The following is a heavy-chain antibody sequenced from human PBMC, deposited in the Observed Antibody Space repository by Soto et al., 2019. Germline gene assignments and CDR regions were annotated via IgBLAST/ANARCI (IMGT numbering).Heavy chain of an antibody. J-gene: IGHJ6*02. CDR1: GFTFSSYA. V-gene: IGHV3-23*01. D-gene: IGHD6-13*01. Sequence: GGSLRLSCAASGFTFSSYAMNWVRQAPGRGLEWVSVISGSGDSTYYADSVKGRFTISRDNSKNTLDLQMNSLRAEDTAVYYCARDEIAAAGSDGMDVWGQGTTVTVSS. CDR2: ISGSGDST. CDR3: ARDEIAAAGSDGMDV.